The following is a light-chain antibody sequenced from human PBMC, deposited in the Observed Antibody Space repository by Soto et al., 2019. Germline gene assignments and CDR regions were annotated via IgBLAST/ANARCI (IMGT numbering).Light chain of an antibody. CDR3: CSFAASSTLDV. Sequence: QSALTQTASVSGSPGQSITISCTGTSSDIGEYNYVSWYQHHPGKAPQLIIYEVSYRPSGVSDRFSGSKSGNTASLTISGLQAEDEADYYCCSFAASSTLDVFGTGTKVTVL. V-gene: IGLV2-14*01. CDR2: EVS. CDR1: SSDIGEYNY. J-gene: IGLJ1*01.